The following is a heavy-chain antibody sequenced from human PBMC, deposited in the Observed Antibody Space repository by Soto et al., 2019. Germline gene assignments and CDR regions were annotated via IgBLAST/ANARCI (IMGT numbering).Heavy chain of an antibody. V-gene: IGHV4-34*01. CDR2: INHSGST. D-gene: IGHD3-3*01. CDR1: GGSFSSYY. Sequence: QVQLQQWGAGLLKASQTLSLTCAVYGGSFSSYYLSWIRQPPGKGLEWIGEINHSGSTKYNPALKSRVTISADTSRNQFSLSLNALTAADTAVYYCASRHDFCSGARAFSWGQGTLVTVSS. CDR3: ASRHDFCSGARAFS. J-gene: IGHJ4*02.